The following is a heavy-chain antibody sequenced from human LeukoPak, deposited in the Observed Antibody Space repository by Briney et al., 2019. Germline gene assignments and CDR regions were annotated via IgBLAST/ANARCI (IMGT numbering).Heavy chain of an antibody. Sequence: PSETLSLTCAVYGGSFSGYYWSWIRQPPGKGLEWIGYIYYSGSTYYNPSLKSRVTISVDTSKNQFSLKLSSVTAADTAVFYCARGRSDYYDSSGHGRYFDYWGQGTLVTVSS. CDR1: GGSFSGYY. CDR3: ARGRSDYYDSSGHGRYFDY. D-gene: IGHD3-22*01. CDR2: IYYSGST. V-gene: IGHV4-30-4*08. J-gene: IGHJ4*02.